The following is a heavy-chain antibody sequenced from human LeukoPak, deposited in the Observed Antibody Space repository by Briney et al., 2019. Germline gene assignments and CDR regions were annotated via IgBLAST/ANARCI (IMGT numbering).Heavy chain of an antibody. CDR3: ARDTSRYYDFWSNTLGRDAFDI. V-gene: IGHV4-34*01. J-gene: IGHJ3*02. Sequence: PSETLSLTCAVYGGSFSVYYCSWIRQPPGKGLEWIGEINHSGSTNYNPSLKSRVTISVDTSKDQFSLKLSSVTAADTAVYYCARDTSRYYDFWSNTLGRDAFDIWGQGTMVTVSS. CDR2: INHSGST. D-gene: IGHD3-3*01. CDR1: GGSFSVYY.